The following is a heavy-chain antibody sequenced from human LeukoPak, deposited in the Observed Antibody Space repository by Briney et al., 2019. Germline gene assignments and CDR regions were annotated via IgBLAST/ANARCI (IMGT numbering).Heavy chain of an antibody. CDR2: IYYSGST. CDR1: GGSISSGGYY. J-gene: IGHJ4*02. D-gene: IGHD3-10*01. V-gene: IGHV4-31*03. Sequence: PSETLSLTCTVSGGSISSGGYYWSWIRQHPGKGLEWIGYIYYSGSTYHNPSLKSRVTISVDTSKNQFSLKLSSVTAADTAVYYCARAVGSGSYNFDYWGQGTLVTVSS. CDR3: ARAVGSGSYNFDY.